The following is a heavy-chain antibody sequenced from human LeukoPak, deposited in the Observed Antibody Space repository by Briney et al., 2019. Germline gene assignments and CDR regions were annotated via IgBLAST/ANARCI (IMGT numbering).Heavy chain of an antibody. CDR3: ASRYDILTPGSCNWFDL. J-gene: IGHJ5*02. D-gene: IGHD3-9*01. CDR2: INHSGST. V-gene: IGHV4-34*01. CDR1: GGSFSGYY. Sequence: SETLSLTCAVYGGSFSGYYWSWIRQPPRKGLEWIWEINHSGSTNYNPSLQSRVTISVDTSKNQFSLKLSSVTAADAAVYYCASRYDILTPGSCNWFDLWGQGTLVTVSS.